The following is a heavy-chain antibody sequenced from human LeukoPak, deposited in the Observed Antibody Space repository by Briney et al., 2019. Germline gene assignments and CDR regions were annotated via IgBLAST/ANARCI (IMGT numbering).Heavy chain of an antibody. CDR3: ARDVMENYYGSGSYWEAYGMDV. V-gene: IGHV4-39*07. Sequence: SETLSLTCTVSGGSISSSSYYWGWIRQPPGKGLEWIGSIYYSGSTYYNPSLKCRVTISVDTSKNQFSLKLSSVTAADTAVYYCARDVMENYYGSGSYWEAYGMDVWGQGTTVTVSS. D-gene: IGHD3-10*01. CDR1: GGSISSSSYY. J-gene: IGHJ6*02. CDR2: IYYSGST.